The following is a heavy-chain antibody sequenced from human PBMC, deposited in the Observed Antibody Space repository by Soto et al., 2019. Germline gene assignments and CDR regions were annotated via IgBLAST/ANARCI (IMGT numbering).Heavy chain of an antibody. V-gene: IGHV4-59*01. D-gene: IGHD5-18*01. Sequence: QVQLQESGPGLVKPSETLSLTCTVSGGSLINYYWSWIRQPPGKGLEWIGYMSYSGSTNYNPSLKSRVTVSVDTAKNQFSLKLSSVTAADTALYYCVRVGYTYSYIDSWGQGTLVAVAS. CDR1: GGSLINYY. CDR3: VRVGYTYSYIDS. J-gene: IGHJ4*02. CDR2: MSYSGST.